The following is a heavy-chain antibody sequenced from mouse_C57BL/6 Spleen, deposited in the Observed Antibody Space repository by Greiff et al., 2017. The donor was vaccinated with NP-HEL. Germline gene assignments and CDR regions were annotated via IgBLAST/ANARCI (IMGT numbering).Heavy chain of an antibody. Sequence: EVMLVESGGGLVKPGGSLKLSCAASGFTFSDYGMHWVRQAPEKGLEWVAYISSGSSTIYYADTVKGRFTISRDNAKNTLFLQMTSLRSEDTAMYYCARNEGYYFDYWGQGTTLTVSS. V-gene: IGHV5-17*01. CDR3: ARNEGYYFDY. CDR2: ISSGSSTI. D-gene: IGHD1-2*01. J-gene: IGHJ2*01. CDR1: GFTFSDYG.